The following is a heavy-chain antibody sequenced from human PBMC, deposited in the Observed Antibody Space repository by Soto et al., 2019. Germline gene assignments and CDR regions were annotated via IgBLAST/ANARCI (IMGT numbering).Heavy chain of an antibody. Sequence: QVQLVESGGGVVQPGRSLRLSCAASGFTFRIYGMHWVRQAPGKGLEWVAVIWYDGSSKYYVDSVKGRFTISRDNSENTLYLQMNSLRVEDTAVYYCARAREGRNGPPFDYWGQGALVTVSS. J-gene: IGHJ4*02. CDR3: ARAREGRNGPPFDY. CDR1: GFTFRIYG. D-gene: IGHD1-26*01. V-gene: IGHV3-33*01. CDR2: IWYDGSSK.